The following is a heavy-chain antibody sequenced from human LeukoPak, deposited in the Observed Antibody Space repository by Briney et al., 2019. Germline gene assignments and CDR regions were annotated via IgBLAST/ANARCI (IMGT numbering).Heavy chain of an antibody. Sequence: SETLSLTCTVSGGSISTYYWSWIRQPPGKGLEWIGYIYYSGSTNYNPSLKSRVTISVDTSKNQFSLKLSSVTAADTAVYYCARAPSAQNSSPYFFDYWGQGTMVNVSA. CDR2: IYYSGST. CDR3: ARAPSAQNSSPYFFDY. V-gene: IGHV4-59*01. CDR1: GGSISTYY. D-gene: IGHD6-6*01. J-gene: IGHJ4*02.